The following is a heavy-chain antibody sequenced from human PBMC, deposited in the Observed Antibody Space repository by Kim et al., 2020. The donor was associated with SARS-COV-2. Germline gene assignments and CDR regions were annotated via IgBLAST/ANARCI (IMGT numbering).Heavy chain of an antibody. CDR1: GFTFSSYA. CDR2: ISYDGSNK. J-gene: IGHJ3*02. CDR3: PRGRPRITMIVVVTRNVYDAFDI. Sequence: GGSLRLSCAASGFTFSSYAMHWVRQAPGKGLEWVAVISYDGSNKYYADSVKGRFTISRDNSKNTLYLQMNSLRAEDTAVYYCPRGRPRITMIVVVTRNVYDAFDIWGQGTMVTVSS. V-gene: IGHV3-30-3*01. D-gene: IGHD3-22*01.